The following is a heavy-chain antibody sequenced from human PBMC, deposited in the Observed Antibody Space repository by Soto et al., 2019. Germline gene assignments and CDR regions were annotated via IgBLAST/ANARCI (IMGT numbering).Heavy chain of an antibody. Sequence: QVQLVQSGAEVKKPGASVKVSCKASGYTFTSYAMHWVRQAPGQRLEWMGWINAGNGNTKYSQKFQGRVTITRDTSASTAYMELSSLRSEDTAVYYCARSIVVVTARDYWGQGTLVTVSS. CDR2: INAGNGNT. J-gene: IGHJ4*02. CDR1: GYTFTSYA. D-gene: IGHD2-21*02. CDR3: ARSIVVVTARDY. V-gene: IGHV1-3*01.